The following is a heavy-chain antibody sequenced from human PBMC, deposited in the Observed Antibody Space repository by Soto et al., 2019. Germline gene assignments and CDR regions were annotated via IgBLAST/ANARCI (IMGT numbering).Heavy chain of an antibody. Sequence: TLSLTCTVSGDSMTSGDYSWSWIRQPPGKALEWLALIYWDDDKRYSPSLKSRLTITKDTSKNRVVITMTNMDPVDTATYYCAHSTYGDYYFDYWGQGTLVTVSS. CDR1: GDSMTSGDYS. CDR2: IYWDDDK. V-gene: IGHV2-5*08. J-gene: IGHJ4*02. D-gene: IGHD4-17*01. CDR3: AHSTYGDYYFDY.